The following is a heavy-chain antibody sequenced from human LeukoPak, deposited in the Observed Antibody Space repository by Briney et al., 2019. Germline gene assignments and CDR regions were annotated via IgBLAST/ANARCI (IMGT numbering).Heavy chain of an antibody. Sequence: SETLSLTCTVSGDSISSGSYFWSWIRQPAGKGLEWIGRISTTGSTNYNPSLKSRISISAVTSKNQFSLSLTSVTAADTAVYYCGRAPYGPLDHWGQGILVTVSS. V-gene: IGHV4-61*02. D-gene: IGHD3-10*01. CDR2: ISTTGST. CDR3: GRAPYGPLDH. CDR1: GDSISSGSYF. J-gene: IGHJ4*02.